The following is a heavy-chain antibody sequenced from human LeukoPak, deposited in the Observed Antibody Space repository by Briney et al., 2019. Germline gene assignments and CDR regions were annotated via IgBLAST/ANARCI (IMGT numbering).Heavy chain of an antibody. J-gene: IGHJ4*02. D-gene: IGHD6-19*01. CDR1: GFTFSSYG. CDR3: AGISPKGDIAVEVPNDY. Sequence: GGSLRLSCAASGFTFSSYGMHWVRQAPGKGLEWVAFIRYDGSNKYYADSVKGRFTISRDNSKNTLYLQMNSLRAEDTAVYYCAGISPKGDIAVEVPNDYWGQGTLVTVSS. V-gene: IGHV3-30*02. CDR2: IRYDGSNK.